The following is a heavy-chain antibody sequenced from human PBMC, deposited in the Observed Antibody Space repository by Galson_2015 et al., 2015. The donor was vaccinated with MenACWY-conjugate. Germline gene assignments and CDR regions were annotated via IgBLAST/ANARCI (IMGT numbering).Heavy chain of an antibody. CDR3: ARVASTGGYSYGFDK. CDR1: GFTFSTYW. V-gene: IGHV3-21*05. CDR2: ISSSSRYV. J-gene: IGHJ4*02. D-gene: IGHD5-18*01. Sequence: SLRLSCAASGFTFSTYWMHWVRQAPGKGLEWISYISSSSRYVNYADSVKGRFTISRNSAEDSLNLQMNSLRAEDTAIYYCARVASTGGYSYGFDKWGQGTLVTVSS.